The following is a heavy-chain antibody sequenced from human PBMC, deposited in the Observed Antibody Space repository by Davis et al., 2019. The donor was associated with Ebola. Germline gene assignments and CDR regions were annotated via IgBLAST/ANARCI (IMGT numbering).Heavy chain of an antibody. CDR3: VRGGTVPDP. J-gene: IGHJ5*02. CDR2: IKEDGSEK. D-gene: IGHD3-16*01. CDR1: GFTFSKYW. V-gene: IGHV3-7*01. Sequence: PGGSLRLSCVVSGFTFSKYWMTWVRQAPGKGLEWVANIKEDGSEKYYVDSVKGRFTISRDNAKNSLYLEMNTLRVEDTAVYYCVRGGTVPDPWGPGTLVTVSS.